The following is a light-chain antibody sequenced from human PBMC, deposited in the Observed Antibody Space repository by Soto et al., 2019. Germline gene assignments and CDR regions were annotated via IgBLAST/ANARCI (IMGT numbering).Light chain of an antibody. CDR3: QQYDNLPLT. J-gene: IGKJ4*01. V-gene: IGKV1-33*01. CDR2: DAS. Sequence: DIQMTQSPSSLSASVGDRVTITCQASQDISNYLNWYQQKPGKAPKLLIYDASNLETGVPSRFSGSGSGTDFSFTISNLPPEDTAKYYCQQYDNLPLTFGGGTKVEIK. CDR1: QDISNY.